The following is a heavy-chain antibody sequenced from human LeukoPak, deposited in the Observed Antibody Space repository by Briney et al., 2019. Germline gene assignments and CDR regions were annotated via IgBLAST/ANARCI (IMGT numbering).Heavy chain of an antibody. CDR3: ARGRSYYVY. CDR2: INHSGST. D-gene: IGHD1-26*01. CDR1: GGSFSGYY. J-gene: IGHJ4*02. V-gene: IGHV4-34*01. Sequence: PSETLSLTCAVYGGSFSGYYWSWIRQPPGKGLEWIGEINHSGSTNYNPSLKSRVTISVDTSKNQFSLKLSSVTAADTAVYYCARGRSYYVYWGQGTLVTVSS.